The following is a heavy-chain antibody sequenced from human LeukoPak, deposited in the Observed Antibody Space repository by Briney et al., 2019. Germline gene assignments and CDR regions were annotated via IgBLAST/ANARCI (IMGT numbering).Heavy chain of an antibody. D-gene: IGHD3-22*01. CDR3: ARDRRYYSDSSGYSYWYFDL. CDR1: GYSISSGYY. V-gene: IGHV4-38-2*02. CDR2: IYHSGST. J-gene: IGHJ2*01. Sequence: SETLSLTCTVSGYSISSGYYWGWVRQPPGKGLEWIGSIYHSGSTYYNPSLKSRVTISVDTSKNQFSLKLSSVTAADTAVYYCARDRRYYSDSSGYSYWYFDLWGLDTLVTVSS.